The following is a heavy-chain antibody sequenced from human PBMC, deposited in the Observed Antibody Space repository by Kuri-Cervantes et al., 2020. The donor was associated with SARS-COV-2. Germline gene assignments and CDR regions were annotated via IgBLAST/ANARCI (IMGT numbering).Heavy chain of an antibody. J-gene: IGHJ5*02. Sequence: GESLKISCATSGFTFTNFGMHWVRQAPGKGLEWVAFTRSEGITKYYGDSVRGRFTISRDNAKNSLYLQMNSLRAEDAAVYYCARGPRIVAGASWFDPWGQGTLVTVSS. D-gene: IGHD2-2*01. V-gene: IGHV3-30*02. CDR2: TRSEGITK. CDR1: GFTFTNFG. CDR3: ARGPRIVAGASWFDP.